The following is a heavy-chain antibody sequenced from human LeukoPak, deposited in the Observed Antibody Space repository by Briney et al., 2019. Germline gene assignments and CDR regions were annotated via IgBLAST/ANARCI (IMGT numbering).Heavy chain of an antibody. Sequence: PSETLSLTCTVSGYSISSGHYWGWIRQPPGKGLEWIGSMYHSGSTYYNPPLKSRVTISEDTSKNQFSLKLRSVTAADTAVYYCATQYYYDSSGHYDGSYFDYWGQGTLVTVSS. CDR3: ATQYYYDSSGHYDGSYFDY. CDR1: GYSISSGHY. J-gene: IGHJ4*02. V-gene: IGHV4-38-2*02. D-gene: IGHD3-22*01. CDR2: MYHSGST.